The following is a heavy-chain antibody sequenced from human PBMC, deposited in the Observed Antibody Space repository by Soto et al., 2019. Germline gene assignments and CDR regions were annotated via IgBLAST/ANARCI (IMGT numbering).Heavy chain of an antibody. CDR1: GGTFSSYT. J-gene: IGHJ6*02. V-gene: IGHV1-69*02. Sequence: QVQLVQSGAEVKKPGSSVKVSCKASGGTFSSYTISWVRQAPGQGLEWMGRIIPILGIANYAQKFQGRVTITADKSTSTAYMERSSLSSEDTAVYYCASLYCRGGSCYSTDTYYYYGMDVWGQGTTVTVSS. CDR2: IIPILGIA. CDR3: ASLYCRGGSCYSTDTYYYYGMDV. D-gene: IGHD2-15*01.